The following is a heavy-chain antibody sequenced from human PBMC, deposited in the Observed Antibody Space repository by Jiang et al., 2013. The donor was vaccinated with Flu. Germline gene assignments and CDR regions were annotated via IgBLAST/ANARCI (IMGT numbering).Heavy chain of an antibody. J-gene: IGHJ5*02. Sequence: FSSYAISWVRQAPGQGLEWMGGIIPIFGTANYAQKFQGRVTITADESTSTAYMELSSLRSEDTAVYYCARDRADKGSGRFDPWGQGTLVTVSS. CDR3: ARDRADKGSGRFDP. CDR2: IIPIFGTA. CDR1: FSSYA. V-gene: IGHV1-69*01. D-gene: IGHD3-10*01.